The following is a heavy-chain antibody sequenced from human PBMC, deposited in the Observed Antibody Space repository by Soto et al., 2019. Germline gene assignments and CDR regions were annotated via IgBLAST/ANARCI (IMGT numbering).Heavy chain of an antibody. J-gene: IGHJ4*02. Sequence: GGSLRLSCAASGFSFSNAWMNWVRQAPGKGLEWVGRIKSKTDGGTIEYAAPVKGRFTISRDDSKNTLYLQMNSLKTEDTAVYYCTTYCSGGTCYRFDSWGQGALVTVS. V-gene: IGHV3-15*01. CDR3: TTYCSGGTCYRFDS. CDR1: GFSFSNAW. CDR2: IKSKTDGGTI. D-gene: IGHD2-15*01.